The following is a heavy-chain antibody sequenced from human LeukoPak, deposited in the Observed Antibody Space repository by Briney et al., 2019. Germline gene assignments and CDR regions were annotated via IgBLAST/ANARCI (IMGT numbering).Heavy chain of an antibody. CDR2: IGGSNGIT. Sequence: GGSLRLSCAASRFTFNSYAMSWVRQAPGKGLEWVSVIGGSNGITFYVGSVKGRFTISRDNSKNTLYLQMNSLRAEDTAVYYCASGVSSSWPDYWGQGTLVTVSS. J-gene: IGHJ4*02. V-gene: IGHV3-23*01. CDR3: ASGVSSSWPDY. CDR1: RFTFNSYA. D-gene: IGHD6-13*01.